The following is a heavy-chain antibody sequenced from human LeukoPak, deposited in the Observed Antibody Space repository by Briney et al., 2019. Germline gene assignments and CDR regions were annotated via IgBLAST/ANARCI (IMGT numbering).Heavy chain of an antibody. Sequence: SETLSLTCTVSGDSISSYYWSWIRQPPGKGLEWIGYIYYSGNTNYNPSLKSRVTISVDTSKNQFSLKLSSVTAADTAVYYCARHRVDGTFLIDYWGQGTLVTVSS. V-gene: IGHV4-59*08. D-gene: IGHD6-19*01. J-gene: IGHJ4*02. CDR2: IYYSGNT. CDR3: ARHRVDGTFLIDY. CDR1: GDSISSYY.